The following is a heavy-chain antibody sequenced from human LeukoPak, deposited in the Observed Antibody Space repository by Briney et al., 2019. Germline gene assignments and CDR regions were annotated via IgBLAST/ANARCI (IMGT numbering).Heavy chain of an antibody. CDR2: IVVGSGNT. J-gene: IGHJ4*03. CDR3: AAGRYLLLVDY. Sequence: SVKVPFKASGFTFRSSAMQWVRPARGQRLEWMGWIVVGSGNTNYAQKFQERVTITRDMSTSTAYMELSSLRSEDTAVYYCAAGRYLLLVDYWGHGALVTVSS. CDR1: GFTFRSSA. D-gene: IGHD3-9*01. V-gene: IGHV1-58*02.